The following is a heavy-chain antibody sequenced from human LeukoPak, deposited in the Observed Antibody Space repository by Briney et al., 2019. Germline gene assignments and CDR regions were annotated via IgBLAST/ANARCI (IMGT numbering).Heavy chain of an antibody. V-gene: IGHV1-18*01. CDR3: ARVGVVVITTPQEFDY. CDR2: ISAYNGNT. CDR1: GYTFTSYG. Sequence: ASVKVSCKASGYTFTSYGISWVRQAPGQGLEWMGWISAYNGNTNYAQKLQGRVTMTTDTSTSTAYMELRSLRSDDTAAYYCARVGVVVITTPQEFDYWGQGTLVTVSS. D-gene: IGHD3-22*01. J-gene: IGHJ4*02.